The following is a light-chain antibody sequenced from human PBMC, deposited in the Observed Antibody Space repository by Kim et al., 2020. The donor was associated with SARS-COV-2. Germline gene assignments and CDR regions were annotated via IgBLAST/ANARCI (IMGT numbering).Light chain of an antibody. CDR1: TGAVTSAYY. V-gene: IGLV7-43*01. CDR3: LLHYGGVQV. J-gene: IGLJ3*02. Sequence: PGGTVTLTCASRTGAVTSAYYPNWFQQKPGQTPRPLIYSTTNRHSWTPARFSAYLLGGRAALTLAAVQPEDEAVYYCLLHYGGVQVFGAGTKVTVL. CDR2: STT.